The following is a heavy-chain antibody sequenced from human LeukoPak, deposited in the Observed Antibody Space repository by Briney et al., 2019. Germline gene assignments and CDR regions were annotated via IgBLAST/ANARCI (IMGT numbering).Heavy chain of an antibody. CDR3: ATPGGYSSSWPPFDY. Sequence: GGSLRLSCAASGFTFDDYAMHWVRQAPGKGLEWVSGISWNSGSIGYADSVKGRFTISRDNAKNSLYLQMNSLRAEDTAVYYCATPGGYSSSWPPFDYWGQGTLVTVSS. CDR2: ISWNSGSI. CDR1: GFTFDDYA. V-gene: IGHV3-9*01. J-gene: IGHJ4*02. D-gene: IGHD6-13*01.